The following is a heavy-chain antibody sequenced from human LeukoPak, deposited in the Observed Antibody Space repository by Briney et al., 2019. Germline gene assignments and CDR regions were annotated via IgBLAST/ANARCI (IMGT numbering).Heavy chain of an antibody. CDR3: ARMIGLGEVSPYFDY. D-gene: IGHD3-16*02. CDR1: GYSFTTYW. CDR2: IYPRDSDI. V-gene: IGHV5-51*01. J-gene: IGHJ4*02. Sequence: GESLKISCKGSGYSFTTYWIAWVRQMPGKGLEWMGIIYPRDSDIRYSPPFQGQVTISADKSISTAYLQWNSLKASDTAMYYCARMIGLGEVSPYFDYWGQGSLVTVSS.